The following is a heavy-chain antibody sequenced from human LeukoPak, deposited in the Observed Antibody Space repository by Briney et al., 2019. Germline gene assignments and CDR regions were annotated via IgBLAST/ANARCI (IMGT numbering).Heavy chain of an antibody. Sequence: GGSLRLSCAASGFTFSSYWMHWVRQAPGKGLVWVSRINSDGSRTSYADSVKGRFTISRDNAKNTLYLQMNSLRAEDTAVYYCTRHVPNSGYANFDHWGQGTLVTVSS. V-gene: IGHV3-74*01. CDR1: GFTFSSYW. J-gene: IGHJ5*02. D-gene: IGHD5-12*01. CDR2: INSDGSRT. CDR3: TRHVPNSGYANFDH.